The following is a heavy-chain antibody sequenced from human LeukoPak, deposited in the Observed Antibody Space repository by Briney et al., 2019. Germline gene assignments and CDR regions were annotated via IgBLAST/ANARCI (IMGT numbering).Heavy chain of an antibody. V-gene: IGHV3-23*01. CDR2: ISGSGGST. CDR1: GFTFSSFA. CDR3: AKEAAIYCTNGVCYLDY. Sequence: TGGSLRLSCAASGFTFSSFAMSWVRQAPGKGLEWVSAISGSGGSTYYADSVKGRFTISRDNSKNTLFLQMNSLRAEDTAVYYCAKEAAIYCTNGVCYLDYWGQGTLVTVSS. J-gene: IGHJ4*02. D-gene: IGHD2-8*01.